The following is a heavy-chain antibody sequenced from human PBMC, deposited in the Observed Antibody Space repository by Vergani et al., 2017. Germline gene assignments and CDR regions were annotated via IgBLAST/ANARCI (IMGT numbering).Heavy chain of an antibody. V-gene: IGHV4-34*01. D-gene: IGHD3-10*01. J-gene: IGHJ6*02. CDR1: GGSFSGYY. CDR3: ARIRGVTAYYYYYGMDV. CDR2: INHSGST. Sequence: QVQLQQWGAGLLKPSETLSLTCAVYGGSFSGYYWSWIRQPPGKGLEWIGEINHSGSTNYNPSLKSRVTISVDTSKNQFSLKLSSVTAADTAVYYCARIRGVTAYYYYYGMDVWGQGTTVTVSS.